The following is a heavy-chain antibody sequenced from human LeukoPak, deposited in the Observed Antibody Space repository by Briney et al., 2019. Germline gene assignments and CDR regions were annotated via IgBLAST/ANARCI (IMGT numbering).Heavy chain of an antibody. J-gene: IGHJ4*02. Sequence: PGRSLRLSCAASGFTFSSYEMNWVRQAPGKGLEWVSYISSSGSTIYYADSVKGRFTISRDNAKNSLYLQMNSLRAEDTAVYYCARGPTGYFDYWGQGTLVTVSS. CDR1: GFTFSSYE. CDR3: ARGPTGYFDY. V-gene: IGHV3-48*03. CDR2: ISSSGSTI.